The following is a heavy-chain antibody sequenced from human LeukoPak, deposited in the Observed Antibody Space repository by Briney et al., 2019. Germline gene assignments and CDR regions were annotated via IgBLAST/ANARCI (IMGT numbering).Heavy chain of an antibody. Sequence: SETLSLTCAVYGGSFSGYYWSWIRQPPGKGLEWIGEINHSGSTNYNPSLKSRVTMSVDTSKNQFSLKLSSVTAADTAVYYCARGGGFDAFDIWGQGTMVTVSS. CDR2: INHSGST. CDR3: ARGGGFDAFDI. V-gene: IGHV4-34*01. D-gene: IGHD4-23*01. CDR1: GGSFSGYY. J-gene: IGHJ3*02.